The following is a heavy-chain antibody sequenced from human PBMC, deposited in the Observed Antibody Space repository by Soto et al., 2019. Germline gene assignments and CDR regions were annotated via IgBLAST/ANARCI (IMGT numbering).Heavy chain of an antibody. V-gene: IGHV1-8*01. Sequence: ASVKVSCKASGYTFTSYDINWVRQATGQGLEWMGWMNPNSGNTGYAQKFQGRVTMTRNTSISTAYMELSSLRSEDTAVYYCARGGARYDILTGYYYYYYYGMDVWGQGTTVTVSS. CDR2: MNPNSGNT. J-gene: IGHJ6*02. D-gene: IGHD3-9*01. CDR1: GYTFTSYD. CDR3: ARGGARYDILTGYYYYYYYGMDV.